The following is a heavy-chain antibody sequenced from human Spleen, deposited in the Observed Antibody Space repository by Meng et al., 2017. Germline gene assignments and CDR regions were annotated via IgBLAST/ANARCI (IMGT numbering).Heavy chain of an antibody. V-gene: IGHV3-23*01. Sequence: GESLKISCAASGFTFSSYVMSWVRQAPGTGLEWVSAIGTTGGSTFYADSVKGRFTISRDNSKNTLFLQMNSLRSEDTAVYHCARGRGYSFGYYDNLDFWGQGTLVTVSS. CDR3: ARGRGYSFGYYDNLDF. CDR1: GFTFSSYV. D-gene: IGHD5-18*01. CDR2: IGTTGGST. J-gene: IGHJ4*02.